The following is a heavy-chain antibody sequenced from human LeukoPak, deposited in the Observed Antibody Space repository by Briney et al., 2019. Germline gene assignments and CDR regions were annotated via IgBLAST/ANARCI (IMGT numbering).Heavy chain of an antibody. CDR3: ARHSSCPSGHYYNYYYMDV. D-gene: IGHD6-13*01. CDR1: GSSFTSYW. Sequence: GESLKISCWAVGSSFTSYWYGWVRQLPGKGLEWMGIIYSGDSDTRYSPSFKGQVTISADTSMSPSSLKLSTLKATDTPGYYCARHSSCPSGHYYNYYYMDVWGKGTTVTVSS. CDR2: IYSGDSDT. J-gene: IGHJ6*03. V-gene: IGHV5-51*01.